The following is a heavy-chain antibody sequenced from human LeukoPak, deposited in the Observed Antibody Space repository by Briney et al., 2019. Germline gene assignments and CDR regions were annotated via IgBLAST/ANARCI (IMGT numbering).Heavy chain of an antibody. CDR1: GGSFSGYY. CDR3: ARPNFGYSSSRLWFDP. V-gene: IGHV4-34*01. CDR2: INHSGST. Sequence: PSETLSLTCAVYGGSFSGYYWWWIGHPPAGGGEWSGEINHSGSTNYNPSLKSRVAISVDTSKNQFSLKLSSVPAADTAVYYCARPNFGYSSSRLWFDPWGQGTLVTVSS. D-gene: IGHD6-13*01. J-gene: IGHJ5*02.